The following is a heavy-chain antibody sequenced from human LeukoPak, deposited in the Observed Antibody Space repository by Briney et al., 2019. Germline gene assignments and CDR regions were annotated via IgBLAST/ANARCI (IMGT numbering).Heavy chain of an antibody. Sequence: GGSLRLSCAASGFTFSDYYMSWIRQAPGKGLEWVSYISSSGSTIYYADSVKGRFTISRDNAKNSLYLQMNSLRAEDTAVYYCARDSTVELLWFGESRPDAFDIWGQGTMVTVSS. CDR2: ISSSGSTI. V-gene: IGHV3-11*01. D-gene: IGHD3-10*01. CDR1: GFTFSDYY. CDR3: ARDSTVELLWFGESRPDAFDI. J-gene: IGHJ3*02.